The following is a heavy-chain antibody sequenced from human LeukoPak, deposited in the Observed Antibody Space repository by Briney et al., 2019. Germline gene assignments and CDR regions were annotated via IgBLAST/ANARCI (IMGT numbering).Heavy chain of an antibody. CDR1: GFTLSNAW. D-gene: IGHD6-13*01. J-gene: IGHJ4*02. CDR3: TTGIAAAGSYFDY. V-gene: IGHV3-15*01. CDR2: IKSKTDGGTT. Sequence: KPGGSLRLSCAASGFTLSNAWMSWVRQAPGKGLEWVGRIKSKTDGGTTDYAAPVKGRFTISRDDSKNTLYLQMNSLKTEDTAVYYCTTGIAAAGSYFDYWGQGTLVTVSS.